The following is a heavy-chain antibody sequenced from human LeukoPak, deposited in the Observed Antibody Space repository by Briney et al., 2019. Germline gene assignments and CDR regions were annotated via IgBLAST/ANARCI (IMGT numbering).Heavy chain of an antibody. V-gene: IGHV3-23*01. CDR1: GFAFSSYA. CDR2: ISGDAGNT. D-gene: IGHD3-16*01. Sequence: GGSLRLSCAASGFAFSSYAMSWVRQTPGKGLEWVSGISGDAGNTDYADSVEGRFTISRDNSKNTVTLQMNSLRVEDSALYYCAKDLGHRSDYWFDWWGQGTLVTVSS. CDR3: AKDLGHRSDYWFDW. J-gene: IGHJ4*02.